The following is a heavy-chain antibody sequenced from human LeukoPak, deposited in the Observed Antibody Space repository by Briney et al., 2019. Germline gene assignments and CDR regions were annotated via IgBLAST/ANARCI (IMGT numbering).Heavy chain of an antibody. CDR2: IYHSGST. D-gene: IGHD4-17*01. CDR3: ARAGSTVTLDY. V-gene: IGHV4-34*01. Sequence: SETPSLTCAVYGGSFSGYYWSWIRQPPGKGLEWIGEIYHSGSTNYNPSLKSRVTISVDTSKNQFSLKLSSVTAADTAVYYCARAGSTVTLDYWGQGTLVTVSS. CDR1: GGSFSGYY. J-gene: IGHJ4*02.